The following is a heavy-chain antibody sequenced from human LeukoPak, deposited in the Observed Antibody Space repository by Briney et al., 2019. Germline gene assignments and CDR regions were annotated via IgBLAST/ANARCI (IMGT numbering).Heavy chain of an antibody. V-gene: IGHV1-18*01. D-gene: IGHD2-21*02. CDR2: ISPYDGET. CDR3: ARDYCTRGGDCYKEDLFNP. J-gene: IGHJ5*02. Sequence: ASVKVSCKASGYTFAIYGISWVRQAPGQGLGWMAWISPYDGETNYSQNFEGRVTMTTETSTSTAYMELRSLRSDDTDIYYCARDYCTRGGDCYKEDLFNPWGQGTLVTVSS. CDR1: GYTFAIYG.